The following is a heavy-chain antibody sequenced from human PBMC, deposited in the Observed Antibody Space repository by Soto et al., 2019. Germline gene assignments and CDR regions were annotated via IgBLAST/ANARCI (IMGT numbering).Heavy chain of an antibody. V-gene: IGHV4-39*01. CDR2: IYYSGST. D-gene: IGHD2-2*01. Sequence: LSLTCTVSGGSISSSSYYWGWIRQPPGKGLEWIGSIYYSGSTYYNPSLKSRVTISVDTSKNQFSLKLSSVTAADTAVYYCARNIPLDSTSSGNWFDPWGQGTLVTVSS. CDR1: GGSISSSSYY. J-gene: IGHJ5*02. CDR3: ARNIPLDSTSSGNWFDP.